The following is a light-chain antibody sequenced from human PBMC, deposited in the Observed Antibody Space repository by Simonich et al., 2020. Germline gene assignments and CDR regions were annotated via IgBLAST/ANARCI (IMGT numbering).Light chain of an antibody. CDR1: QDISNY. CDR3: QQYDNLPPLFT. Sequence: DIPMTQSPSSLSASVGDRVTITCQASQDISNYLNWYQQKPGKDPKLLIYDASNLETGIPSRFSGRGSGTDFTFTISSLQPEDIATYYCQQYDNLPPLFTFGPGTKVDIK. J-gene: IGKJ3*01. CDR2: DAS. V-gene: IGKV1-33*01.